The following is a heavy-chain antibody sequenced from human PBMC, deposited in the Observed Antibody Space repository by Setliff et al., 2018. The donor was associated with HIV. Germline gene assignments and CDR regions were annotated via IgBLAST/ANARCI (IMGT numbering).Heavy chain of an antibody. CDR1: GDSISSGGYY. J-gene: IGHJ4*02. V-gene: IGHV4-31*03. D-gene: IGHD3-22*01. Sequence: SETLSLTCTVFGDSISSGGYYWSWIRQFPGKGLEWIGYIYYSGSTYYNPSLQSRVAMSVETSKNQFSLNLTSVTAADTAIYYCARVIQSSSFPFECWGQGALVTVSS. CDR3: ARVIQSSSFPFEC. CDR2: IYYSGST.